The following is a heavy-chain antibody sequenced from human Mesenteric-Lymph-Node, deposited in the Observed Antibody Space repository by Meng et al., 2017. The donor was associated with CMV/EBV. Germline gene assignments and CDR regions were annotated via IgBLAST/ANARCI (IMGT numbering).Heavy chain of an antibody. CDR3: AKRDATFYYYDSSGYLEDY. Sequence: FSSYAMSWVRQAPGKGLEWVSAISGSGGSTYYADSVKGRFTISRDNSKNTLYLQMNSLRAEDTAVYYCAKRDATFYYYDSSGYLEDYWGQGTLVTVSS. CDR2: ISGSGGST. CDR1: FSSYA. J-gene: IGHJ4*02. V-gene: IGHV3-23*01. D-gene: IGHD3-22*01.